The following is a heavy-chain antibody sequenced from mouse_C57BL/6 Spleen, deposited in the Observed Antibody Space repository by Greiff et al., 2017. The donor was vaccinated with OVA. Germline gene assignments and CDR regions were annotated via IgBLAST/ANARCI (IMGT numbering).Heavy chain of an antibody. J-gene: IGHJ4*01. CDR2: INPNNGGT. V-gene: IGHV1-18*01. CDR1: GYTFTDYN. Sequence: EVKLQESGPELVKPGASVKIPCKASGYTFTDYNMDWVKQSHGKSLEWIGDINPNNGGTIYNQKFKGKATLTVDKSSSTAYMELRSLTSEDTAVYYCARGTDSNYEDAMDYWGQGTSVTVSS. CDR3: ARGTDSNYEDAMDY. D-gene: IGHD2-5*01.